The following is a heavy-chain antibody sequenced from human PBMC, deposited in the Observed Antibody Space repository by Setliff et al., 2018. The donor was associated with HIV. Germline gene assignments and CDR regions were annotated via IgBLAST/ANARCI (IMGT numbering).Heavy chain of an antibody. CDR2: IYHSGST. CDR1: GGSINSTSYY. J-gene: IGHJ4*02. V-gene: IGHV4-39*01. CDR3: ARQLAVADYFDY. Sequence: PSETLSLTCTVSGGSINSTSYYWGWIRQPPGNGLEWIGSIYHSGSTYYNPSLKSRVTISVDTSKKQFSLKLSSVTAADTAVYYCARQLAVADYFDYWGQGTLVTVSS. D-gene: IGHD6-19*01.